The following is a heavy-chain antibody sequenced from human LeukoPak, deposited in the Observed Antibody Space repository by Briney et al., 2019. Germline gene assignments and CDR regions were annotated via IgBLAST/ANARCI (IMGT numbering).Heavy chain of an antibody. CDR2: GSTI. CDR3: ARADGYCSSTSCYYYFDY. Sequence: GSTIYYADSVKGPFTISRDNAKNSLYLQMNSLRAEDTAVYYCARADGYCSSTSCYYYFDYWGQGTLVTVSS. J-gene: IGHJ4*02. D-gene: IGHD2-2*01. V-gene: IGHV3-11*04.